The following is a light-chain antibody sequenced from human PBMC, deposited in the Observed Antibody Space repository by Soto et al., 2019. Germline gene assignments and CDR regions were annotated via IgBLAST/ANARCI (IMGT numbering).Light chain of an antibody. J-gene: IGKJ2*01. Sequence: EIVMTQSPATLSLSPGERAALSCRASQSINSELAWYQQKPGQPPRLLIYGASTRATGVPARCTGSESGSEFTLTISGLQSEDFAVYYCQQGHNWPLTFGQVTRLEI. CDR3: QQGHNWPLT. CDR1: QSINSE. V-gene: IGKV3-15*01. CDR2: GAS.